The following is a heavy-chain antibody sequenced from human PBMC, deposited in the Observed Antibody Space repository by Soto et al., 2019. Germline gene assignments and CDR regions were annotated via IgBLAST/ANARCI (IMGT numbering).Heavy chain of an antibody. CDR1: GYSFTSYG. CDR2: ISGYNGNT. CDR3: AKDNTATSPSRYRFGMDV. Sequence: QLQLMQSGPDVKKPGASLKVSCKASGYSFTSYGISWVRQAPGRGLEWMGWISGYNGNTNYEQKFKGRVTMTIDAATSTAYMELRSLASDDTAVYYCAKDNTATSPSRYRFGMDVWGPGTTVTVSS. V-gene: IGHV1-18*01. D-gene: IGHD4-17*01. J-gene: IGHJ6*02.